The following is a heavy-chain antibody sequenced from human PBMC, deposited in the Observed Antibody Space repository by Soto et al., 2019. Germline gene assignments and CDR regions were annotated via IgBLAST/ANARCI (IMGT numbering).Heavy chain of an antibody. CDR1: GFTSSSHA. CDR3: AKADDFWSGYHIYYYYGMDV. J-gene: IGHJ6*02. CDR2: ISGSGGRT. Sequence: GGSLRLSCAASGFTSSSHAMSWVRQPPEKWLEWVSSISGSGGRTYYVDSVKGRFTISRDNSKHALYLQMNSLRAEDTAVYYCAKADDFWSGYHIYYYYGMDVWGQGTTVTVSS. V-gene: IGHV3-23*01. D-gene: IGHD3-3*01.